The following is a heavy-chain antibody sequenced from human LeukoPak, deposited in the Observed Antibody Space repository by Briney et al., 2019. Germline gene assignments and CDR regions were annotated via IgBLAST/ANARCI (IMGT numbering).Heavy chain of an antibody. V-gene: IGHV4-34*01. D-gene: IGHD3-10*01. CDR1: GGSFSGYY. Sequence: SETLSLTCAVYGGSFSGYYWSWIRQPPGKGLEWIGEINHSGSTNYNPSLKSRVTISVDTSKNQFSLKLSSVTAADTAVYYCARHKPRPSTYYYGSGGALDYWGQGTLVTVSS. J-gene: IGHJ4*02. CDR3: ARHKPRPSTYYYGSGGALDY. CDR2: INHSGST.